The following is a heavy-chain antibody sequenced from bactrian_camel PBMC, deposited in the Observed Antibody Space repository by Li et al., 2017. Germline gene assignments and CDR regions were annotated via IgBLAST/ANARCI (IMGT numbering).Heavy chain of an antibody. V-gene: IGHV3S25*01. CDR2: LSDGTPRT. D-gene: IGHD3*01. CDR1: GYTGSSNC. J-gene: IGHJ4*01. Sequence: QLVESGGDSVQAGGSLGLSCAASGYTGSSNCMAWFRQAPGEEREGVAYLSDGTPRTVYADSVKGRFTISRDITKNTVYLQMNSLKPEDTAMYYCAADWAPGENWVRSALSNPDIFNYWGPGTQVTVS. CDR3: AADWAPGENWVRSALSNPDIFNY.